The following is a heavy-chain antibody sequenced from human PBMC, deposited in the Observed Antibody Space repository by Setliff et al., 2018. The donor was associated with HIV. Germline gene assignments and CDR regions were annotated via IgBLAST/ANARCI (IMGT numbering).Heavy chain of an antibody. CDR2: IYHSGST. V-gene: IGHV4-30-4*01. CDR1: GDSINSGDYY. CDR3: ARADSSSWFFATFDI. Sequence: SETLSLTCTVSGDSINSGDYYWSWIRQPPGKGLEWIGYIYHSGSTHYNPSLNSRVAFSVDTSKNQFSLKLYSVTVADTAFYYCARADSSSWFFATFDIWGQGTMVTVSS. J-gene: IGHJ3*02. D-gene: IGHD6-13*01.